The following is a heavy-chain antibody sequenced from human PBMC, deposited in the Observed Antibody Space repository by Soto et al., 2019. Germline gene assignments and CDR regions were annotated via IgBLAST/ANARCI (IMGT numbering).Heavy chain of an antibody. CDR3: RLEWRKGWGMDV. Sequence: QVQLVQSGAEVKKPGASVKVSCKASGYTFTSYGISWVRQAPGQGLEWMGWISAYNGNTNYAQKLQGSVTMTPDTPTSTAYRELRSLRSDDTAVYYCRLEWRKGWGMDVWGPGTTVTVSS. CDR2: ISAYNGNT. D-gene: IGHD3-3*01. CDR1: GYTFTSYG. V-gene: IGHV1-18*01. J-gene: IGHJ6*02.